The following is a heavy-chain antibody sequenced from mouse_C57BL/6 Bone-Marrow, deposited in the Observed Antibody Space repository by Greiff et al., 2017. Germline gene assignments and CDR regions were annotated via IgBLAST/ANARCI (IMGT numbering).Heavy chain of an antibody. J-gene: IGHJ2*01. Sequence: EVTVVDSGGGLVQSGRSLRLSCATSGFTFSDFYMEWVRQAPGKGLEWIAASRNKANDYTTEYSASVKGRFIVSRDTSQSILYLQMNAMRAEDTAIYYCARDARYGNYFDYWGQGTTLTVSS. CDR2: SRNKANDYTT. CDR1: GFTFSDFY. CDR3: ARDARYGNYFDY. D-gene: IGHD2-1*01. V-gene: IGHV7-1*01.